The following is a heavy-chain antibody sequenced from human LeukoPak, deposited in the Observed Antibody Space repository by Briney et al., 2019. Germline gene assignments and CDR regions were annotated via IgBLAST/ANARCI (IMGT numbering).Heavy chain of an antibody. CDR1: GFTFSSYG. J-gene: IGHJ4*02. CDR2: IRYDGSNK. V-gene: IGHV3-30*02. Sequence: GGSLRLSCAASGFTFSSYGMHWVRQAPGKGLEWVAFIRYDGSNKYYADSVKGRFTISRDNSKNTLYLQMNSLRAEDTAVYYCAKEEDVLMPFDYWGQGTLVTVSS. CDR3: AKEEDVLMPFDY. D-gene: IGHD2-8*01.